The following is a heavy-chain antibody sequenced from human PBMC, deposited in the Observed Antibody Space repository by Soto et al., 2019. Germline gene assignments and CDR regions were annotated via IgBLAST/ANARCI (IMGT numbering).Heavy chain of an antibody. CDR3: ARVCGCDCHYGMDG. CDR1: GGSISSGGYY. Sequence: QVQLQESGPGLVKPSQTLSLTCTVSGGSISSGGYYWSCIRQHPGMGLEWIGYFYYSGSTYSNPSLRSRVTISVDTSKNHFFLKLCSVTAADTAVYYCARVCGCDCHYGMDGWGQGTKVTVSS. CDR2: FYYSGST. D-gene: IGHD2-21*02. V-gene: IGHV4-31*03. J-gene: IGHJ6*02.